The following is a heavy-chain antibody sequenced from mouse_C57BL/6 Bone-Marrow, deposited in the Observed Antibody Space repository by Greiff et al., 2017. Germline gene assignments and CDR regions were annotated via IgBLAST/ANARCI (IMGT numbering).Heavy chain of an antibody. CDR3: ARRRHYDEEFAY. V-gene: IGHV1-59*01. J-gene: IGHJ3*01. CDR1: GYTFTSYW. CDR2: IDPYDSYT. D-gene: IGHD2-4*01. Sequence: QQPGAELVRPGTSVKLSCKASGYTFTSYWMHWVKRRPGQGLERIGGIDPYDSYTNYNQKFTGKATLTVDTSSRTAYMQLSSLTSEDAAVYDCARRRHYDEEFAYWGQGTLVTVSA.